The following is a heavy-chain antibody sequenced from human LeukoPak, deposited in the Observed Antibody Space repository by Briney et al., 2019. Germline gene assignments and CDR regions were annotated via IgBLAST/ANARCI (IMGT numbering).Heavy chain of an antibody. CDR3: ARPRDDSGYYYVASY. CDR1: GFTFSSYG. CDR2: ISYDESNK. D-gene: IGHD3-22*01. J-gene: IGHJ4*02. Sequence: AGGSLRLSCAASGFTFSSYGMHWVRQAPGKGLEWVAVISYDESNKYYADSVKGRFTISRDTSKNTLYLQMNSLGVDDTAVYYCARPRDDSGYYYVASYWGQGTLVTVSS. V-gene: IGHV3-30*03.